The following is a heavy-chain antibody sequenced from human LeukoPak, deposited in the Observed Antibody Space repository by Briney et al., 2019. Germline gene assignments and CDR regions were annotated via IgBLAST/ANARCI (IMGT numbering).Heavy chain of an antibody. V-gene: IGHV3-21*06. J-gene: IGHJ6*04. CDR1: GFTFSSYI. Sequence: GGSLRLSCVGSGFTFSSYIINWVRQAPGKGLEWVSSISSSSNYIYYADSLKGRFTISRDNAKNSLYLQMNSLRAEDTAVYYCARGHYDGMDVWGKGTTVTISS. CDR3: ARGHYDGMDV. D-gene: IGHD3-16*01. CDR2: ISSSSNYI.